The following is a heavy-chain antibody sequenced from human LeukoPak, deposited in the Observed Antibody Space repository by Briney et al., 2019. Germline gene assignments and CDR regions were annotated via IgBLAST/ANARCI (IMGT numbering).Heavy chain of an antibody. Sequence: GGSLRLSCTASGFSISSYAMNWVRQAPGKGLEWVSLISGSGGNTHYADSVKGRFTISRDISRNTLYLQMNSLRAEDTAVYYCAKPQSGSCSGGSCSCDYWGQGTLVTVSS. CDR2: ISGSGGNT. J-gene: IGHJ4*02. V-gene: IGHV3-23*01. CDR1: GFSISSYA. D-gene: IGHD2-15*01. CDR3: AKPQSGSCSGGSCSCDY.